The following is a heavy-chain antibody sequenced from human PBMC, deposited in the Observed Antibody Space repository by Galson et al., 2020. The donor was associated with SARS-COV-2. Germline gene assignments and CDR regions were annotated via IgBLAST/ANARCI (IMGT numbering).Heavy chain of an antibody. Sequence: SETLSLTCTVSGGSISSYYWSWIRQPPGKGLEWIGYIYYSGSTNYNPSLKSRVTISVDTSKNQFSLKLSSVTAADTAVYYCARRAVSLDAFDIWGQGTMVTVSS. V-gene: IGHV4-59*08. CDR2: IYYSGST. D-gene: IGHD2-8*01. CDR3: ARRAVSLDAFDI. J-gene: IGHJ3*02. CDR1: GGSISSYY.